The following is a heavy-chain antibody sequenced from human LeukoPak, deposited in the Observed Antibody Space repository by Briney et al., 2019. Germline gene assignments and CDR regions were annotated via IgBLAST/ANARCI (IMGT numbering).Heavy chain of an antibody. CDR1: GFTFSDYF. D-gene: IGHD2-2*01. CDR2: ISSSGDTF. Sequence: PGGSLSLSCAASGFTFSDYFMCWIRQAPGKGLEWVSYISSSGDTFYYADSVKGRFTISRDNAKKFLFLQMNSLRAEDTAVYYCARDNTSPPDYWGQGTLVTVSS. V-gene: IGHV3-11*01. CDR3: ARDNTSPPDY. J-gene: IGHJ4*02.